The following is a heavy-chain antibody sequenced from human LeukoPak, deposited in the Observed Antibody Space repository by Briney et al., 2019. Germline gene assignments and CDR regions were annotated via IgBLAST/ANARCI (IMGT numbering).Heavy chain of an antibody. D-gene: IGHD6-19*01. CDR2: INPDSGGT. Sequence: APVKVSCKASGYTFTGYYMHWVPEAPGQGLGWMGWINPDSGGTNYAQNFQGRVTMTRDTSISTAYMELSRLRSDDTAVYYCARGYSSGCLVYWGQGPLVTVSS. J-gene: IGHJ4*02. CDR1: GYTFTGYY. CDR3: ARGYSSGCLVY. V-gene: IGHV1-2*02.